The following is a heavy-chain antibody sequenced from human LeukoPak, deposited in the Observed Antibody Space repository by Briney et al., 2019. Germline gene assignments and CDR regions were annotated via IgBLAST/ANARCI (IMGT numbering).Heavy chain of an antibody. J-gene: IGHJ5*02. V-gene: IGHV3-7*02. CDR3: ARVLVGGTNWFEP. CDR1: GFTLSSYW. D-gene: IGHD1-26*01. Sequence: GGSLRLSCAASGFTLSSYWMSWVRQAPGKGLEWVANINRDGSEKYYVDSVKGRFTISRDNAKNSLYLQMNSLRAEDTSVYYCARVLVGGTNWFEPWGQGTLVTVSS. CDR2: INRDGSEK.